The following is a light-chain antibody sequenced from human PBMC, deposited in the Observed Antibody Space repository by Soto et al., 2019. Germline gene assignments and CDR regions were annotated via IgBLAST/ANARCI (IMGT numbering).Light chain of an antibody. CDR2: GAS. V-gene: IGKV3-15*01. J-gene: IGKJ4*01. CDR3: QQCSNWPLT. Sequence: EIVMTQSPPTLHVSPWERATLSCRASQSISRNLAWFQQKPGQAPSLLIFGASTRAAGIPARFSGSGSGTDFTLTISRLEPEDFAVYYCQQCSNWPLTFGGGTKVDIK. CDR1: QSISRN.